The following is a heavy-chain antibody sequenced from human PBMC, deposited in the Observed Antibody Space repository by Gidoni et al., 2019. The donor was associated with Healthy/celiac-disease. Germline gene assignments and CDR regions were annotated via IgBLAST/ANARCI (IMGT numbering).Heavy chain of an antibody. V-gene: IGHV3-23*01. Sequence: EVQLLESGGGLVQPGGSLRLSCAASGFTFSSYAMSWVRQAPGKGLEWVSAISGSGGSTYYADSVKGRFTISRDNSKNTLYLQMNSLRAEDTAVYYCAKEGDYYDSSGYYPDAFDIWGQGTMVTVSS. D-gene: IGHD3-22*01. CDR1: GFTFSSYA. J-gene: IGHJ3*02. CDR3: AKEGDYYDSSGYYPDAFDI. CDR2: ISGSGGST.